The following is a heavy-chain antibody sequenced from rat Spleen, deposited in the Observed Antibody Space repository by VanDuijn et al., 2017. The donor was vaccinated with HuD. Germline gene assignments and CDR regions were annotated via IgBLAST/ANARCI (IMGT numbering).Heavy chain of an antibody. CDR2: IGTTGGNT. J-gene: IGHJ1*01. CDR1: GLSFSNYD. Sequence: EVQLVESGGGLVQPGGSLKLSCVASGLSFSNYDMAWVRQAPTKGLEWVASIGTTGGNTYYRDSVKGRFTISRDNAKNNLYLQMDSLRAEDTATYYCASVITESRVRGYWYFDFWGPGTMVTVSS. V-gene: IGHV5S13*01. D-gene: IGHD1-11*01. CDR3: ASVITESRVRGYWYFDF.